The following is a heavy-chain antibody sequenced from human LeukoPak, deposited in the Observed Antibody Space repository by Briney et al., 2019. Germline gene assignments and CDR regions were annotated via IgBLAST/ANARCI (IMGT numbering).Heavy chain of an antibody. V-gene: IGHV3-23*01. J-gene: IGHJ6*02. CDR2: ISGSSSST. CDR1: GFTFSSYA. CDR3: AKEAWFGGSALDYYYYYGMDV. Sequence: PGGSLRLSCAASGFTFSSYAMSWVRQAPGKGLEWVSAISGSSSSTYYADSVKGRFTISRDNAKNYLYLQMNSLRAEDTALYYCAKEAWFGGSALDYYYYYGMDVWGQGTTVTVSS. D-gene: IGHD2-15*01.